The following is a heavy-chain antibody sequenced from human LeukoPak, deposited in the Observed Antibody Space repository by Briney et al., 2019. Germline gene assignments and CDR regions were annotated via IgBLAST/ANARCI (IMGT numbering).Heavy chain of an antibody. Sequence: GESLGISCKGSGYSFTNYWISWVRQMPGKGLEWMGRIDPSDSYTNYSPSFQGHVTISADKSISTAYLQWSSLKASDTAMYYCARHGDDYGDYDDYWGQGTLVTVSS. CDR3: ARHGDDYGDYDDY. D-gene: IGHD4-17*01. V-gene: IGHV5-10-1*01. CDR2: IDPSDSYT. J-gene: IGHJ4*02. CDR1: GYSFTNYW.